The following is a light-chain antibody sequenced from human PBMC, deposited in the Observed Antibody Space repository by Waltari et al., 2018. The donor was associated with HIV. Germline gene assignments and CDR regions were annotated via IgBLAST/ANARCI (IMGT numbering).Light chain of an antibody. CDR2: KAS. CDR1: QSISTW. J-gene: IGKJ3*01. CDR3: QHYDSYPFS. V-gene: IGKV1-5*03. Sequence: DIQLTQYPSTLSASVGDRVTITCRASQSISTWLAWYQQRPGKAPSLLIYKASNLESGVPSRFSGSGFGTQFTLTISSLQTDDVATYYCQHYDSYPFSFGPGTKVDI.